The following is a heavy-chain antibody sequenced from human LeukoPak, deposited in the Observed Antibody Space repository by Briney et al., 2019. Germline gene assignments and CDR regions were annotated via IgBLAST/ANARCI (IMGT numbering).Heavy chain of an antibody. CDR2: ISWDGGST. Sequence: GGSLRLSCAASGFTFDDYAMHWVRRAPGKGLEWVSLISWDGGSTYYADSVKGRFTISRDNSKNSLYLQMNSLRAEDTAVYYCARALIGYYFDYWGQGTLVTVSS. D-gene: IGHD2-8*01. CDR3: ARALIGYYFDY. J-gene: IGHJ4*02. V-gene: IGHV3-43D*03. CDR1: GFTFDDYA.